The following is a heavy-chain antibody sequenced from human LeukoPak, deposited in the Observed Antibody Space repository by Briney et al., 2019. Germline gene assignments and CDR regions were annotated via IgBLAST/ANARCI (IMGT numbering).Heavy chain of an antibody. CDR3: APNIVATLSF. Sequence: GGSLRFSCAASGFTFSNYGMHWVRQDPGKGLVWVSRINSDGSSTSYADSVKGRFTISRDNAKNTLYLQMNSLRVDDTAVYYCAPNIVATLSFWGQGTLVTVS. D-gene: IGHD5-12*01. V-gene: IGHV3-74*01. CDR1: GFTFSNYG. CDR2: INSDGSST. J-gene: IGHJ4*02.